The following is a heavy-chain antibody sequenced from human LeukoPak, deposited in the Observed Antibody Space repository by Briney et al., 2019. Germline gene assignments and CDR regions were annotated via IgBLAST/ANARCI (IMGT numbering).Heavy chain of an antibody. CDR3: AREQLGSWFDP. J-gene: IGHJ5*02. Sequence: PSETLSLTCTVSGGSISSGGYSWSWIRQHPGKGLEWIGYIYYSGSTYYNPSLKSRVTISVDTSKNQFSLKLSSVTAADTAVYYCAREQLGSWFDPWGQGTLVTVSS. V-gene: IGHV4-31*03. CDR1: GGSISSGGYS. CDR2: IYYSGST. D-gene: IGHD6-6*01.